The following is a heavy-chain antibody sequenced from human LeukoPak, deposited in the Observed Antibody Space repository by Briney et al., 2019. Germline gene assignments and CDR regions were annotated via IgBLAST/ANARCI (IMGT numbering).Heavy chain of an antibody. CDR3: AKDSGGTYFYYYYYTDV. D-gene: IGHD1-26*01. J-gene: IGHJ6*03. CDR2: ISAGGATI. Sequence: GGSLRLSCAASGFTFNNYAMSWVRQAPGKGLEWVSAISAGGATIYYADSVKGRFTVSRDNSKNTLYLHMNSLRAEDTAIYYCAKDSGGTYFYYYYYTDVWGKGTTVTVSS. CDR1: GFTFNNYA. V-gene: IGHV3-23*01.